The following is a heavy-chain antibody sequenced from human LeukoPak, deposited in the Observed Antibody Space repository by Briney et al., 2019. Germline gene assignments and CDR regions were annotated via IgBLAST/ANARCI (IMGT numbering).Heavy chain of an antibody. J-gene: IGHJ4*02. D-gene: IGHD6-6*01. CDR1: GFTFSSYA. V-gene: IGHV3-21*01. CDR3: AREGVGLYSSSSDGGLDY. Sequence: GGSLRLSCAASGFTFSSYAMNWVRQAPGKGLEWVSSISGGSGYIYYADSVKGRFTISRDDAKNSLYLQMNSLRAEDTAVYYCAREGVGLYSSSSDGGLDYWGQGTLVTVSS. CDR2: ISGGSGYI.